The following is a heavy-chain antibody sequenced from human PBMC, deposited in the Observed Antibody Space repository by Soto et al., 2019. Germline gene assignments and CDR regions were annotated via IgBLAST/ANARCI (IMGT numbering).Heavy chain of an antibody. D-gene: IGHD1-26*01. J-gene: IGHJ4*02. V-gene: IGHV1-18*01. CDR2: ISAYNGNT. CDR3: ARDFIVGATPPYYFDY. Sequence: QVQLVQSGAEVKKPGASVKVSCKASGYTFTSYGISWVRQAPGQGLEWMGWISAYNGNTNYAQKLQGRVTMTTDTATSTAYIGLRSLRSNVTAVYYCARDFIVGATPPYYFDYWGQGTLVTVSS. CDR1: GYTFTSYG.